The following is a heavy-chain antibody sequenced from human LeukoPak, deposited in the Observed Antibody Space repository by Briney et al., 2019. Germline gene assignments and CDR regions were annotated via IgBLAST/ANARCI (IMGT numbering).Heavy chain of an antibody. CDR1: GGSISSYY. J-gene: IGHJ4*02. D-gene: IGHD3-9*01. CDR2: IYYSGST. CDR3: ARLLTYYDILTSYPGYYFDY. Sequence: SETLSLTCTVSGGSISSYYWSWIRQPPGKGLEWIGYIYYSGSTNYNPSLTSRVTISVDTSKNQFSLKLSSVTAADTAVYYCARLLTYYDILTSYPGYYFDYWGQGTLVTVSS. V-gene: IGHV4-59*08.